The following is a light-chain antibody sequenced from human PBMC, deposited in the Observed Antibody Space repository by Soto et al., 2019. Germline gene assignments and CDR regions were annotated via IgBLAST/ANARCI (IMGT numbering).Light chain of an antibody. CDR1: QSVSSN. V-gene: IGKV3-15*01. J-gene: IGKJ2*01. Sequence: EIVMTQSPATLSVSPGERATLSCRASQSVSSNLAWYQQKPGQAPRLLIYGASTRATGIPARFSGSGSGTDLTLTIGPLQSEDFAVYYCQQYNNWPPSTFGQGPKREIK. CDR3: QQYNNWPPST. CDR2: GAS.